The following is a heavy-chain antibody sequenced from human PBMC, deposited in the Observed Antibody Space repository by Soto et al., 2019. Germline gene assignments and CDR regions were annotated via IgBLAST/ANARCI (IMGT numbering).Heavy chain of an antibody. V-gene: IGHV3-9*01. Sequence: EVQLVESGGALVQPGRSLRLSCAASGFTFGDYAMHWVRQAPGKGLEWVSGINWNSGNIDYADSVKGRFTISRDNAQNSLYLQMNSLRDEDTALYYCTKDMSFYDTSGYYYIVRDSDAFAIWGQGTMVTVS. J-gene: IGHJ3*02. CDR1: GFTFGDYA. D-gene: IGHD3-22*01. CDR3: TKDMSFYDTSGYYYIVRDSDAFAI. CDR2: INWNSGNI.